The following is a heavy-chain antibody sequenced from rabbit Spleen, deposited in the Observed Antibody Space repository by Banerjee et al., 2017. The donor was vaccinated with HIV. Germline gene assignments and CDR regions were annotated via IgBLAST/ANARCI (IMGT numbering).Heavy chain of an antibody. CDR1: GFSFSDRDV. J-gene: IGHJ4*01. V-gene: IGHV1S45*01. CDR2: IGGSSSVFT. Sequence: QEQLEESGGGLVKPEGSLTLTCKASGFSFSDRDVLCWVRQAPGKGLEWISCIGGSSSVFTYSATWAKGRFACSKTSSTTMTLQMTSLTVADTATYFCVREAGYAGYGDGNLWGPGTLVTVS. D-gene: IGHD7-1*01. CDR3: VREAGYAGYGDGNL.